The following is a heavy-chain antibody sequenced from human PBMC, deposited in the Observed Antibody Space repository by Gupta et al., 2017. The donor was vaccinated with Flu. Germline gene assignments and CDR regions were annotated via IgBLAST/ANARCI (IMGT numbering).Heavy chain of an antibody. D-gene: IGHD2-2*01. Sequence: QVQLVQSGAEVKKPGASVKVSCKASGYTFTSYAMHWVRQAPGQRLEWMGWINAGNGNTKYSQKFQGRVTITRDTSASTAYMELISLRSEDTAVYYCARFHLGYCSSTSCYDPWGQGTLVTVSS. V-gene: IGHV1-3*01. CDR2: INAGNGNT. CDR1: GYTFTSYA. J-gene: IGHJ5*02. CDR3: ARFHLGYCSSTSCYDP.